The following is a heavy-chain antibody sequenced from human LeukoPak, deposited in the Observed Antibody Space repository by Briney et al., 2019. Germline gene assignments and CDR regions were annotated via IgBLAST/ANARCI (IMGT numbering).Heavy chain of an antibody. CDR2: VFHSGGT. CDR1: GGSISGSAYY. J-gene: IGHJ4*02. Sequence: SETLSLTCSVSGGSISGSAYYWGWLRQAPGKGLEWIGSVFHSGGTYYNPSLKSRVTISVDTSKNQFTLKLNSMSAADTALYYCARTKSGSYHSPFDYWGQGTLVTVSS. V-gene: IGHV4-39*01. CDR3: ARTKSGSYHSPFDY. D-gene: IGHD1-26*01.